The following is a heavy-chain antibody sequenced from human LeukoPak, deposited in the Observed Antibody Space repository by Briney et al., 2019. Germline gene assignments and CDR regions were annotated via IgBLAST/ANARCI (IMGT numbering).Heavy chain of an antibody. CDR3: AKDISPTWIVIDS. Sequence: GGSLRLSCAVSGFTFSSYEMIWVRQAPGKGLVWVSYISSSSSAIYYADSVKGRFTTSRDNAKNSLYLQMNRLRAEDTAFYYCAKDISPTWIVIDSWGQGTLVTVSS. J-gene: IGHJ4*02. CDR2: ISSSSSAI. V-gene: IGHV3-48*03. D-gene: IGHD5-12*01. CDR1: GFTFSSYE.